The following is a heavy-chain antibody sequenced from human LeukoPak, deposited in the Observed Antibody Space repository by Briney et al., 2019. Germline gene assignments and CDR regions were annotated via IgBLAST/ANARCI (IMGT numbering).Heavy chain of an antibody. D-gene: IGHD3-10*01. CDR3: ATGSPLR. J-gene: IGHJ3*01. Sequence: ASVKVSCKASGYTFTSYDINWVRQATGQGLEWMGWMNPNSGNTGYAQKFQGRVTMTEDTSTDTAYMELSSLRSEDTAVYNCATGSPLRWGQGTMVTVSS. V-gene: IGHV1-8*01. CDR2: MNPNSGNT. CDR1: GYTFTSYD.